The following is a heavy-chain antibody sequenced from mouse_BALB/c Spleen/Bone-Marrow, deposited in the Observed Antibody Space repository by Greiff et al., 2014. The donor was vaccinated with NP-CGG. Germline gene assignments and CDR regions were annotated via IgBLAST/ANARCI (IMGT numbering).Heavy chain of an antibody. CDR1: GFNIKDTY. CDR3: ARLALFAY. CDR2: IDPANGNT. J-gene: IGHJ3*01. Sequence: VHVKQSGAELVKPGASVKLSCTASGFNIKDTYMHWVKQRPEQGLEWIGRIDPANGNTKYDPKFQGKATITADTSSNTAYLQLSSLTSEDTAVYYCARLALFAYWGQGTLVTVSA. V-gene: IGHV14-3*02.